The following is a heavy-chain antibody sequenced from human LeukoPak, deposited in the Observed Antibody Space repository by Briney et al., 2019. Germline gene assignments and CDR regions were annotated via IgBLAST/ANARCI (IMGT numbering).Heavy chain of an antibody. V-gene: IGHV4-39*07. CDR2: IYYSGST. CDR1: GGSISSSSYY. CDR3: ARAGYSPGPFDY. J-gene: IGHJ4*02. Sequence: KSSETLSLTCTVSGGSISSSSYYWGWIRQPPGKGLEWIGSIYYSGSTYYNPSLKSRVTISVDTSKNQFSLKLSSVTAADTAVYYCARAGYSPGPFDYWGQGTLVTVSS. D-gene: IGHD5-18*01.